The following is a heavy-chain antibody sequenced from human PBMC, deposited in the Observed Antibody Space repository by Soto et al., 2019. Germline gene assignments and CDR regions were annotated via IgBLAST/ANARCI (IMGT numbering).Heavy chain of an antibody. CDR2: VHGGGST. J-gene: IGHJ4*02. Sequence: VQLVESGGGLIQRGGSLRLSCAASGFTVSNNHMTWVRQAAGKGLELVSFVHGGGSTSYADSVKGRFTISRDNSKNTLYLQMNSLRAEDTAIYYCAGRLTTAASLDYWGRGTRVTVSS. V-gene: IGHV3-53*01. D-gene: IGHD3-16*01. CDR1: GFTVSNNH. CDR3: AGRLTTAASLDY.